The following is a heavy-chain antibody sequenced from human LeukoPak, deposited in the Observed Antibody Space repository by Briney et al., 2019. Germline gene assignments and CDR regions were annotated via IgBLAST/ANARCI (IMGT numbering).Heavy chain of an antibody. Sequence: GGSLRLSCAASGFTFSSYSMSWVRQPPGKGLEWVSAISGSGGSTYYADSVKGRFTISRDNSKNTLYLQMNSLRAEDTAVYYCAKYLGYCSSTSCYNWFDPWGQGTLVTVSS. J-gene: IGHJ5*02. CDR1: GFTFSSYS. D-gene: IGHD2-2*01. V-gene: IGHV3-23*01. CDR2: ISGSGGST. CDR3: AKYLGYCSSTSCYNWFDP.